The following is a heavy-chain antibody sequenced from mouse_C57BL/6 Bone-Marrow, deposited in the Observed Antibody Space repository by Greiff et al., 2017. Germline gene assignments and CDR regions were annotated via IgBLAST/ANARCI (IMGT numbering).Heavy chain of an antibody. J-gene: IGHJ3*01. CDR3: AREVGYYGAY. D-gene: IGHD2-3*01. CDR2: ISDGGSYT. V-gene: IGHV5-4*01. Sequence: EVKLVESGGGLVKPGGSLKLSCAASGFTFSSYAMSWVRQTPEKRLEWVATISDGGSYTYYPDNVKGRFTISRDNAKNNLYLQMSHLKSEDTSMYYCAREVGYYGAYWGQGTLVTVSA. CDR1: GFTFSSYA.